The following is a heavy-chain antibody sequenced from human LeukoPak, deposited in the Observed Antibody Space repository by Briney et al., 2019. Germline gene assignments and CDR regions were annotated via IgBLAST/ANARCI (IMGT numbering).Heavy chain of an antibody. CDR3: AGHHPRNTVDF. CDR2: ISDIGSI. D-gene: IGHD2/OR15-2a*01. Sequence: SETLSLTWTVAGGSISSYYWSCIRQPPGKGLEWIAYISDIGSINYNPSLKSRVTISLDTSKNQFSLKLSSVTAADTAVYYCAGHHPRNTVDFWGQGTLVTVSS. J-gene: IGHJ4*02. CDR1: GGSISSYY. V-gene: IGHV4-59*08.